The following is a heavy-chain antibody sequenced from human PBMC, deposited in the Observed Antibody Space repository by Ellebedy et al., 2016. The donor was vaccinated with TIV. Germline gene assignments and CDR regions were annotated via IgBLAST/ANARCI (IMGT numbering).Heavy chain of an antibody. CDR2: IYYRGST. CDR1: GGSISRSTYY. J-gene: IGHJ4*02. V-gene: IGHV4-39*07. D-gene: IGHD5-12*01. Sequence: SETLSLXXSVSGGSISRSTYYWDWIRQPPGKGLEWIGSIYYRGSTYYNPSLKSRVTMSMDTYKNQFSLKLSSVAAADTAVYYCTREGYSGYAAGIDYWGQGSLVTVSS. CDR3: TREGYSGYAAGIDY.